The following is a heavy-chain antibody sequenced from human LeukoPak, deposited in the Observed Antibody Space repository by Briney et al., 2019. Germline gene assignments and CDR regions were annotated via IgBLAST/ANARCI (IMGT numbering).Heavy chain of an antibody. CDR1: GDSISSISHY. J-gene: IGHJ4*02. CDR3: ASPSHCTSDSCQKYFDY. Sequence: PSETLSLTCTVSGDSISSISHYWGWIRPPPGKGLEWIGSIFYGGNIYYNPSLKSRVTISIDTSRNQFSLKLSSVTAADTAVYYCASPSHCTSDSCQKYFDYWGQGTLVTVSS. CDR2: IFYGGNI. D-gene: IGHD2-2*01. V-gene: IGHV4-39*01.